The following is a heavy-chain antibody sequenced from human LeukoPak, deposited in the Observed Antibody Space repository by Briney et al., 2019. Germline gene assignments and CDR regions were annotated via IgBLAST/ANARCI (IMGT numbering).Heavy chain of an antibody. CDR2: INPNSGGT. J-gene: IGHJ4*02. D-gene: IGHD4/OR15-4a*01. CDR3: ARVPRGDYGLDY. CDR1: GYTFTGYH. V-gene: IGHV1-2*02. Sequence: ASVKVSCKASGYTFTGYHMHWVRQAPGQGLEWMGWINPNSGGTNYAQKFQGRVTMTRDTSISTAYMELSRLRSDDTAVYYCARVPRGDYGLDYWGQGTLVTVSS.